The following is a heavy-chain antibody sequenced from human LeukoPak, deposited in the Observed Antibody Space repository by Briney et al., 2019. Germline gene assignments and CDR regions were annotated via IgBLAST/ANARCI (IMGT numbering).Heavy chain of an antibody. CDR2: ISGSGGST. D-gene: IGHD6-19*01. CDR3: AKIAVAGYWFDP. CDR1: RFTFSSYS. J-gene: IGHJ5*02. V-gene: IGHV3-23*01. Sequence: GGSLRLSCAASRFTFSSYSMNWVRQAPGKGLEWVSAISGSGGSTYYADSVKGRFTISRDNSKNTLYLQMNSLRAEDTAVYYCAKIAVAGYWFDPWGQGTLVTVSS.